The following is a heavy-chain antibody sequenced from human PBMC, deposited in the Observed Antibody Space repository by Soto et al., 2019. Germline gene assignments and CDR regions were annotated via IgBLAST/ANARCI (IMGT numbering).Heavy chain of an antibody. D-gene: IGHD2-2*01. V-gene: IGHV2-26*01. CDR2: IFSNDEK. J-gene: IGHJ6*02. CDR1: GFSLSNARMG. Sequence: SGPTLVNPTETLTLTCTVSGFSLSNARMGVSWIRQPPGKALEWLAHIFSNDEKSYSTSLKSRLTISKDTSKSQVVLTMTNMDPVDTATYYCARSVGYCSSTSCYPYYYYGRYVWRQGTTVTASS. CDR3: ARSVGYCSSTSCYPYYYYGRYV.